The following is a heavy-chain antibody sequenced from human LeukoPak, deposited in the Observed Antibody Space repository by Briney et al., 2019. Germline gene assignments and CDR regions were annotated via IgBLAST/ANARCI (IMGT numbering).Heavy chain of an antibody. CDR2: ISSTSVST. J-gene: IGHJ3*01. CDR3: ARRQLGPRLWDAFDV. CDR1: GFTFSIYT. Sequence: GGSLRLSCAASGFTFSIYTMNWVRQAPGKGLEWVAYISSTSVSTDYADSVKGRFSISRDNAKNSLYLQINSLRAEDTAVYYCARRQLGPRLWDAFDVWGQGTVVTVSS. V-gene: IGHV3-48*04. D-gene: IGHD7-27*01.